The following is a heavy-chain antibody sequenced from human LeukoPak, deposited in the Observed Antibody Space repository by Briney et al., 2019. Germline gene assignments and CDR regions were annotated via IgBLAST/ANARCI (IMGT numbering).Heavy chain of an antibody. V-gene: IGHV4-59*08. Sequence: PSETLSLTCSVSGASITSYYWNWIRQPPGKRPEWIGYIYYSGTTYYNPSLKSRVTISIDTSQNQFSLKLSSVTAADTAVYYCARQGIRGQYLIHFDYWGQGSLVTVSS. CDR1: GASITSYY. CDR3: ARQGIRGQYLIHFDY. CDR2: IYYSGTT. J-gene: IGHJ4*02. D-gene: IGHD2-2*01.